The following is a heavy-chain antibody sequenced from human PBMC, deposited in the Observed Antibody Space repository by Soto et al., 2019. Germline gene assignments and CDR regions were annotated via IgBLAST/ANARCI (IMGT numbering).Heavy chain of an antibody. CDR3: ARGPYCSGGSCLYYSDY. V-gene: IGHV4-34*01. CDR2: INHSGST. CDR1: GGSFSGYY. D-gene: IGHD2-15*01. Sequence: QVQLQQWGAGLLKPSETLSLTCAVYGGSFSGYYWSWIRQPPGKGLEWIGEINHSGSTNYNPSLKSRVTISVDTSKNQFSLKLSSVTAADTAVYYCARGPYCSGGSCLYYSDYWGQGTLVTVSS. J-gene: IGHJ4*02.